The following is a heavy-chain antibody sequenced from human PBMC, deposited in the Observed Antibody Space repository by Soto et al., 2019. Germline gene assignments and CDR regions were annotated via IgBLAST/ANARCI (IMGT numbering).Heavy chain of an antibody. CDR1: GDSITNAAYY. D-gene: IGHD3-10*01. J-gene: IGHJ4*02. V-gene: IGHV4-39*01. CDR2: IFYSGNT. CDR3: ASVFGSGIYYFDF. Sequence: SETLSLTCTVSGDSITNAAYYWGWIRHPPGKGLECIGIIFYSGNTYYRPSLKSRVTMSVDTSKNQFSLKVTSVSAADISLYYCASVFGSGIYYFDFWGQGTLVTVSS.